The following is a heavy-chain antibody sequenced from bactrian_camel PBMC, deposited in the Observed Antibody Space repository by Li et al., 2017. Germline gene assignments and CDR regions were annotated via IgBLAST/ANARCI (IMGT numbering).Heavy chain of an antibody. D-gene: IGHD6*01. V-gene: IGHV3S55*01. CDR1: GFTGRAYD. J-gene: IGHJ4*01. Sequence: HVQLVESGGGAVQAGGSLRLSCTASGFTGRAYDMAWFRQAPGKEREGVAFINREGRMSYANSVKGRFTISKDNAGHTLHLQMNNLKPEDTGMYYCAAWAFSVCTVATGLSMNQWWGQGTQVTVS. CDR3: AAWAFSVCTVATGLSMNQW. CDR2: INREGRM.